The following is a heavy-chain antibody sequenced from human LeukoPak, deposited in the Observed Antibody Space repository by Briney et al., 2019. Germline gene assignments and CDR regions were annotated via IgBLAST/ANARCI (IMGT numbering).Heavy chain of an antibody. CDR3: ARERTQYDFKGGHHYHFDY. D-gene: IGHD3-3*01. CDR1: GFTFSSYS. CDR2: ISSSSSTI. V-gene: IGHV3-48*01. J-gene: IGHJ4*02. Sequence: GGSLRLSCAASGFTFSSYSMNWVRQAPGKGLEWVSYISSSSSTIYYADSVKGRFTISRDNAKNSLYLQMNSLRAEDTAVYYCARERTQYDFKGGHHYHFDYWGQGTLVTVSS.